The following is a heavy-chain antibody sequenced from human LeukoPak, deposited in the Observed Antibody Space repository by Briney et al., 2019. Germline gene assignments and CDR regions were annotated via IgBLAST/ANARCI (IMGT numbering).Heavy chain of an antibody. Sequence: GGSLRLSCAASGFTFITYWMSWVRQAPGKGLEYVSAISSNGGSTYYANSVKGRFTISRDNSKNTLYLQMGSLRAEDMAVYYCARAHSGSYYFDYWGQGTLVTVSS. CDR2: ISSNGGST. D-gene: IGHD1-26*01. CDR3: ARAHSGSYYFDY. J-gene: IGHJ4*02. CDR1: GFTFITYW. V-gene: IGHV3-64*01.